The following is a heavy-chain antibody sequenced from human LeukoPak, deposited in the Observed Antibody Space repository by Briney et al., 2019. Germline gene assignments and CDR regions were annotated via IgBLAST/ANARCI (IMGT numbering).Heavy chain of an antibody. CDR3: AKDSEETSSWFFPPYMDV. D-gene: IGHD6-13*01. CDR1: GFSLSSYA. CDR2: ISGGGDST. Sequence: GGTLRLSCAASGFSLSSYAMSWVRQAPGKGLEWVSGISGGGDSTYYADSVKGRFTISRDNSKKTLYLQMNSLRAEDTAIYYCAKDSEETSSWFFPPYMDVWGKGTTVTISS. V-gene: IGHV3-23*01. J-gene: IGHJ6*03.